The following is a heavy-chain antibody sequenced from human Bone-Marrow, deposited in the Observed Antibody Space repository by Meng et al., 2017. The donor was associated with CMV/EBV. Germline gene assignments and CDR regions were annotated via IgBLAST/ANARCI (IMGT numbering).Heavy chain of an antibody. CDR3: ARASGVGSGSYYNPYYYYYYGMDV. Sequence: ASVKVSCKASGYIFTRYGISWVRQAPGQGLEWMGWISAYNGNTNYAQKFQDRVTMTTETSTTTAYMELRSLRSDDTAVYYCARASGVGSGSYYNPYYYYYYGMDVWGQGTTVTVSS. J-gene: IGHJ6*02. CDR2: ISAYNGNT. V-gene: IGHV1-18*01. D-gene: IGHD3-10*01. CDR1: GYIFTRYG.